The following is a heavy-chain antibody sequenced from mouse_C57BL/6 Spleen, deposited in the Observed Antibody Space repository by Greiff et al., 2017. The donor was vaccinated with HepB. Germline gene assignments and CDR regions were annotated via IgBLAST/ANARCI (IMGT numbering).Heavy chain of an antibody. D-gene: IGHD2-14*01. Sequence: VQLQQPGAELVMPGASVKLSCKASGYTFTSYWMHWVKQRPGQGLEWIGEIDPSDSYTNYNQKFKGKSTLTVDKSSSTAYMQLSSLTSEDSAVYYCARYRQGYFDVWGTGTTVTVSS. CDR3: ARYRQGYFDV. V-gene: IGHV1-69*01. CDR1: GYTFTSYW. J-gene: IGHJ1*03. CDR2: IDPSDSYT.